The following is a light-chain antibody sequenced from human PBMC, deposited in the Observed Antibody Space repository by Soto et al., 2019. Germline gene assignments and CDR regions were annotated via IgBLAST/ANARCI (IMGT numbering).Light chain of an antibody. J-gene: IGKJ2*01. CDR3: QQYANLLYI. Sequence: DIQMTQSPSSLSASVGDRVTITCQASEGINNFLNWYQQKPGKAPKLLIYDASHLETGVPSRFSGSGAGTDFTFTISSLQPEDMATYDFQQYANLLYIFGQGPKREI. CDR2: DAS. CDR1: EGINNF. V-gene: IGKV1-33*01.